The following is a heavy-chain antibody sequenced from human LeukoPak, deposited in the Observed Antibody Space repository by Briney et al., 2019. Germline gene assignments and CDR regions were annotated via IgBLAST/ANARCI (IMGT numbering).Heavy chain of an antibody. J-gene: IGHJ3*02. CDR2: ISYDGSNK. V-gene: IGHV3-30-3*01. D-gene: IGHD2-2*01. CDR1: GFTFSSYA. CDR3: ARDWEYCSSTSCYWDAFDI. Sequence: GGSLRLSCAASGFTFSSYAMHWVRQAPGKGLEWVAVISYDGSNKYYADSVKGRFTISRDNSKNTLYLQMNSLRAEDTAVYYCARDWEYCSSTSCYWDAFDIWGQGTMVTVSS.